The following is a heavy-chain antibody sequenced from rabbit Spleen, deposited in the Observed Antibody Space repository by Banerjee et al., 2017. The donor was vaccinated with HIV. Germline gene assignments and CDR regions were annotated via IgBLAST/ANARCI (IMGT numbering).Heavy chain of an antibody. Sequence: QQQLEESGGGLVKPGGTLTLTCKASGIDFSSYYYMCWVRQAPGKGLEWIGCIHTRSGGSIYYATWAKGRFTISKTSPTTVTLQMTSLTAADTATYFCVRDGDGTNVFWYFNFWGPGTLVTVS. D-gene: IGHD7-1*01. J-gene: IGHJ4*01. CDR2: IHTRSGGSI. CDR3: VRDGDGTNVFWYFNF. V-gene: IGHV1S45*01. CDR1: GIDFSSYYY.